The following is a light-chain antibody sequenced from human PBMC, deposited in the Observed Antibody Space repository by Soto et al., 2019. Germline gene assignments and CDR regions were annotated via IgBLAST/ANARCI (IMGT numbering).Light chain of an antibody. CDR2: DNN. Sequence: QSVLTQTPSASGTPGRRVTISCSGSTSNVGSNSVYWYQQLPGTAPKLLIYDNNQRPSAVPDRFSGSKSGTSASLAISGLQSEDEGDYYCAAWDDSLNGVLFGGGTKLTVL. V-gene: IGLV1-44*01. J-gene: IGLJ2*01. CDR3: AAWDDSLNGVL. CDR1: TSNVGSNS.